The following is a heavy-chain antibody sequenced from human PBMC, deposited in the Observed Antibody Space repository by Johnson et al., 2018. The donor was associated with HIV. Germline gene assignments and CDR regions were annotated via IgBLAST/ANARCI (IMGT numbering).Heavy chain of an antibody. CDR1: GFSFSDYY. V-gene: IGHV3-11*01. CDR3: ARGKYCTNGVCYTKGAFDI. Sequence: QVQLVESGGGLVKPGGSLRLSCAASGFSFSDYYMSWIRQAPGKGPEWVSYISSSGSTVYYADSVKGRFTISRDNAKNSLYLQMNSLRGEDTALYYCARGKYCTNGVCYTKGAFDIWGQGTTVTVSS. CDR2: ISSSGSTV. J-gene: IGHJ3*02. D-gene: IGHD2-8*01.